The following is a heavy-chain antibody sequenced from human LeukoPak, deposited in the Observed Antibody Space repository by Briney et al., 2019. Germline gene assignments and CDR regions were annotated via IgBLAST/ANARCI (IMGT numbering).Heavy chain of an antibody. CDR2: ISVYNGNT. CDR3: ARRYYDSSGYLMGLWGYYYYYMDV. CDR1: GYTFTSYG. V-gene: IGHV1-18*01. Sequence: ASVKVSCKASGYTFTSYGISWVRQAPGQGLEWMGWISVYNGNTNYAQKLQGRVTMTTDTSASTAYMELRSLRSDDTAVYYCARRYYDSSGYLMGLWGYYYYYMDVWGKGTTVTISS. D-gene: IGHD3-22*01. J-gene: IGHJ6*03.